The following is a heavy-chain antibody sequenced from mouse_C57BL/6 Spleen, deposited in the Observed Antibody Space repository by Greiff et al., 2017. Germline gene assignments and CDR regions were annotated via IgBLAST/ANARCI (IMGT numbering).Heavy chain of an antibody. V-gene: IGHV1-64*01. J-gene: IGHJ2*01. CDR3: ARSYSNYEEGYYFDY. CDR1: GYTFTSYW. D-gene: IGHD2-5*01. CDR2: IHPNSGST. Sequence: QVQLQHPGAELVKPGASVKLSCKASGYTFTSYWMHWVKQRPGQGLEWIGMIHPNSGSTNYNEKFKSKATLTVDKSSSTAYMQLSSLTSEDSAVYYCARSYSNYEEGYYFDYWGQGTTLTVSS.